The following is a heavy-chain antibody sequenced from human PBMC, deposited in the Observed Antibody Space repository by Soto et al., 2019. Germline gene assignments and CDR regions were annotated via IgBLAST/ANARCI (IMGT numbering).Heavy chain of an antibody. CDR3: ARQGGVAGIDY. J-gene: IGHJ4*02. Sequence: PGGVPRLSCAASGFTFSSYWMHWVRQAPGKGLVWVSRINSDGSSTSYADSVKGRFTISRDNAKNTLYLQMNSLRAEDTAVYYCARQGGVAGIDYWGQGTLVTVSS. D-gene: IGHD6-19*01. CDR1: GFTFSSYW. V-gene: IGHV3-74*01. CDR2: INSDGSST.